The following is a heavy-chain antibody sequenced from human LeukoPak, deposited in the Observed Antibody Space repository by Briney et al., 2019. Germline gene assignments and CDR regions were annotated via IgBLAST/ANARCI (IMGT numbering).Heavy chain of an antibody. CDR3: ARGPPGIAVVEVFDY. CDR2: IYYSGST. Sequence: SETLSLTCTVSGGSISSYYWSWIRQPPGKGLEWIGYIYYSGSTNYNPSLKSRVTISVDTSKNQFSLKLSSVTAADTAVYYCARGPPGIAVVEVFDYWGQGTLVTVSS. D-gene: IGHD6-19*01. CDR1: GGSISSYY. J-gene: IGHJ4*02. V-gene: IGHV4-59*01.